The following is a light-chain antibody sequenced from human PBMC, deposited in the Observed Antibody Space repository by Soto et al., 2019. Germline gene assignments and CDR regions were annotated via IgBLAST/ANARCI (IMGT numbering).Light chain of an antibody. CDR1: QAISAW. J-gene: IGKJ4*01. CDR3: HQASSFPLT. CDR2: KTS. V-gene: IGKV1-12*01. Sequence: DIQMTQSPSSVSASVGDTVTITCRASQAISAWLAWYQHKPGRAPKLLIYKTSNLQTGVPSRFSGRGSETTFTFTLTISNLQTEDFATYYCHQASSFPLTFGGGTKVEIK.